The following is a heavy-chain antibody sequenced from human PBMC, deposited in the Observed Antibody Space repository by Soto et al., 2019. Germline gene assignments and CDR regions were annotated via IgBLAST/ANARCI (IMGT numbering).Heavy chain of an antibody. CDR3: ARAGGGVVIIDERRENWFDP. Sequence: ASVKVSCKASGGTFSSYTISWVRQAPGQGLEWMGRIIPILGIANYAQKFQGRVTITADKSTSTAYMELSSLRSEDTAVYYCARAGGGVVIIDERRENWFDPWGQGTLVTVSS. V-gene: IGHV1-69*02. CDR1: GGTFSSYT. CDR2: IIPILGIA. J-gene: IGHJ5*02. D-gene: IGHD3-3*01.